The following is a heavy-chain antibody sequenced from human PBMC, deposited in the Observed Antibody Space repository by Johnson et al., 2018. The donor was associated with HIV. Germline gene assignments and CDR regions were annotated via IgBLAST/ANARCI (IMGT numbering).Heavy chain of an antibody. D-gene: IGHD1-26*01. CDR2: IWYDGSNK. J-gene: IGHJ3*02. V-gene: IGHV3-33*06. CDR3: AKDNKREILQGKDAFDI. CDR1: GFTFSSYG. Sequence: QVQLVESGGGVVQPGRSLRLSCAASGFTFSSYGMHWVRQAPGKGLEWVAVIWYDGSNKYYADSVKGRFTISRDNSKNTLYLQMNSLRAEDTAVYYCAKDNKREILQGKDAFDIWGQGTMVTVSS.